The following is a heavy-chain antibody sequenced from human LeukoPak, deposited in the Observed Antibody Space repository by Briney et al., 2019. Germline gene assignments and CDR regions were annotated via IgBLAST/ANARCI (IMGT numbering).Heavy chain of an antibody. V-gene: IGHV3-11*06. CDR2: ISSSSSYT. D-gene: IGHD6-13*01. Sequence: KAGGSLRLSCAASGFTFSDYYMSWIRQAPGKGLEWVSYISSSSSYTNYADSVKGRFTISRDNAKNSLYLQVNSLRAEDTAVYYCARGYSSSWYLFGYWGQGTLVTVSS. CDR3: ARGYSSSWYLFGY. J-gene: IGHJ4*02. CDR1: GFTFSDYY.